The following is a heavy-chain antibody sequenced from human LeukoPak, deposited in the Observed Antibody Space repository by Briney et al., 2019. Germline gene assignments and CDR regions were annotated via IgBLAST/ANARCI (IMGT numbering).Heavy chain of an antibody. CDR1: GGSISSYY. J-gene: IGHJ4*02. CDR3: ARSDPGGYTRGGFDY. D-gene: IGHD3-10*01. Sequence: SETLSLTCTVSGGSISSYYWSWIRQPPGKGLEWIGYIYYSGRTTYNPSLKSRVTISVDTSKNQFSLKLSSVTAADTAVYYCARSDPGGYTRGGFDYWGQGTLVTVSS. CDR2: IYYSGRT. V-gene: IGHV4-59*01.